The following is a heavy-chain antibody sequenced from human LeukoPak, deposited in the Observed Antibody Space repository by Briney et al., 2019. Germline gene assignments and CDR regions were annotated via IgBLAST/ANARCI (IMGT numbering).Heavy chain of an antibody. Sequence: GASVKVSCRASGYTFTNYYIHWVRLAPGQGLEWMGWINAGFGDGKYSQKFQDRLTMTSDTSATTLYMELNSLRSEDTAVYYCARPGDNWSCDNWGQGTLVTVSS. CDR2: INAGFGDG. CDR1: GYTFTNYY. J-gene: IGHJ4*02. CDR3: ARPGDNWSCDN. D-gene: IGHD5-24*01. V-gene: IGHV1/OR15-3*02.